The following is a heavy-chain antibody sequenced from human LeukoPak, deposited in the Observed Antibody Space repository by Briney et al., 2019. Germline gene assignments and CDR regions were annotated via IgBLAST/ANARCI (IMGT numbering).Heavy chain of an antibody. Sequence: ASLKVSCKASGYTFTSYGISWVRQAPGQGLEWMGWISAYNGNTNYAQKLQRRVTMTTDTSTSTAYMELRSLRSDDTAVYYCARDLEDIVVVPAAIVYFQHWGQGTMVTVSS. CDR1: GYTFTSYG. CDR3: ARDLEDIVVVPAAIVYFQH. J-gene: IGHJ1*01. CDR2: ISAYNGNT. V-gene: IGHV1-18*01. D-gene: IGHD2-2*02.